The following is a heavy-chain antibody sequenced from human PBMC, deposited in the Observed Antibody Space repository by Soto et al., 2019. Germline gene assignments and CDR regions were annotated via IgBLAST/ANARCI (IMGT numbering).Heavy chain of an antibody. J-gene: IGHJ3*02. CDR1: GFAVSNNY. D-gene: IGHD3-9*01. V-gene: IGHV3-53*01. CDR3: ARDPLRYFDWLLYPKDAFDI. Sequence: PGGSLRLSCVASGFAVSNNYMNWVRQAPGKGLEWVSVVYSGGTTYYADSVRGRFTVSRDDSKNTLFLQMSSLRAEDTAVYYCARDPLRYFDWLLYPKDAFDIWGQGTMVTVSS. CDR2: VYSGGTT.